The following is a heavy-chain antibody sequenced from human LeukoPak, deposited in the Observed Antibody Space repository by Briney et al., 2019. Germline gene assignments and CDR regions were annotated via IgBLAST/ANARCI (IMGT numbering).Heavy chain of an antibody. D-gene: IGHD5-12*01. CDR1: GFTFSDYY. V-gene: IGHV3-11*04. CDR2: ISSSGSTI. CDR3: ARDGSYSGYDSPKIDY. J-gene: IGHJ4*02. Sequence: RLSCAASGFTFSDYYMNWLRQAPGEGLEWVSYISSSGSTIYYADSVKGRFTISRDNAKNSLYLQMNSLRAEDTAVYYCARDGSYSGYDSPKIDYWGQGTLVTVSS.